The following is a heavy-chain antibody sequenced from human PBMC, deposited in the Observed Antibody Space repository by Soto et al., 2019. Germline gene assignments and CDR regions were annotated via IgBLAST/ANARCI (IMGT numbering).Heavy chain of an antibody. CDR2: ISGSGGST. D-gene: IGHD6-13*01. V-gene: IGHV3-23*01. CDR1: GFTVSSKY. Sequence: GGSLRLSCAASGFTVSSKYMSWVRQAPGKGLEWVSAISGSGGSTYYADSVKGRFTISRDNSKNTLYLQMNSLRAEDTAVYYCATCFGSSCPFFDYWGQGTLVTVSS. CDR3: ATCFGSSCPFFDY. J-gene: IGHJ4*02.